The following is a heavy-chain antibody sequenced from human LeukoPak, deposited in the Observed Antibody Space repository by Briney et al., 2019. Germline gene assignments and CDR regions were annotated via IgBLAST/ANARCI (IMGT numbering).Heavy chain of an antibody. Sequence: GGSLRLSCAASGFTFSTYAVNWVRQAPGKGLEWVSTISGSGGRTYYADSVKGRFTISRDNSKNTLYLQMSSLRAEDTAVYYCAKDRGRYYDSSGYYWGYYFDSWGQGILVTVST. CDR1: GFTFSTYA. D-gene: IGHD3-22*01. CDR3: AKDRGRYYDSSGYYWGYYFDS. J-gene: IGHJ4*02. CDR2: ISGSGGRT. V-gene: IGHV3-23*01.